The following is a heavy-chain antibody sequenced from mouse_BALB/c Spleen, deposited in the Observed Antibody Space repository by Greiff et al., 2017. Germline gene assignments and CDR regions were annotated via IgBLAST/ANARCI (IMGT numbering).Heavy chain of an antibody. CDR2: IWGDGST. CDR1: GFSLTGYG. Sequence: VQLQQSGPGLVAPSQSLSITCTVSGFSLTGYGVNWVRQPPGKGLEWLGMIWGDGSTDYNSALKSRLSISKDNSKSQVFLKMNSLQADDTAIYYCAQKGRPYDYAMDYWGQGTSVTVSS. D-gene: IGHD2-10*02. J-gene: IGHJ4*01. CDR3: AQKGRPYDYAMDY. V-gene: IGHV2-6-7*01.